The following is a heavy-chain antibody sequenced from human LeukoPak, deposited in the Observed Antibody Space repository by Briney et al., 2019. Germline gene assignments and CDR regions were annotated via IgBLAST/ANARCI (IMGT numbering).Heavy chain of an antibody. CDR2: VYYTGST. CDR3: SRGSYDILTGYSTLGEY. V-gene: IGHV4-39*01. CDR1: GGSISSSTYY. Sequence: SETLSLTCTVSGGSISSSTYYWGWIRQPPGKGLEWIGSVYYTGSTYYNPSLKSRITILLDTSKNQISLKLSTVTAADTAVYYCSRGSYDILTGYSTLGEYWGQGTLVTVSS. J-gene: IGHJ4*02. D-gene: IGHD3-9*01.